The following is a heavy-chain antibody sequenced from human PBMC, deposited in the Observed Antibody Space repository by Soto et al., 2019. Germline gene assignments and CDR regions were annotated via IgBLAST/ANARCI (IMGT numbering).Heavy chain of an antibody. CDR1: GYTFSDFD. Sequence: EASVKDSCKASGYTFSDFDINCLRQSSGEWREWMGWMNAKSGNTFIAQRLQGKFPMTWAPSLTTAYMEVGSLTSDDTVMYYCARGNPFNYAGFDVWGQGTTVTVSS. V-gene: IGHV1-8*01. D-gene: IGHD3-16*01. CDR3: ARGNPFNYAGFDV. J-gene: IGHJ6*02. CDR2: MNAKSGNT.